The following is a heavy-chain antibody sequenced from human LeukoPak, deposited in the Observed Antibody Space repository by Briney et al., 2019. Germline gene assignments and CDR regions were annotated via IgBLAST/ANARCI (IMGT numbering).Heavy chain of an antibody. J-gene: IGHJ4*02. CDR1: GFTFSHYA. V-gene: IGHV3-30*01. CDR2: ISYDGSHQ. D-gene: IGHD3-10*01. Sequence: PGGSLRLSCAASGFTFSHYAMHWIRQAPGKGLEWVAVISYDGSHQYSADSVKGRLTISRDNSRHTLYLQMNTLRPDDTAVYYCARVAITMVRGVGGPFFDYWGQGTLVTVSS. CDR3: ARVAITMVRGVGGPFFDY.